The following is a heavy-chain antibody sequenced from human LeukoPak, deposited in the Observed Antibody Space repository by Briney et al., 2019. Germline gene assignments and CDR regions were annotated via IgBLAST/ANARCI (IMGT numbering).Heavy chain of an antibody. J-gene: IGHJ4*02. CDR1: GFIFGDNT. V-gene: IGHV3-43*01. D-gene: IGHD7-27*01. Sequence: GGSLRLSCAASGFIFGDNTMHWVRQAPGKGLEWVSLITSNGGATHYRDSVKGRFTISRDNSKNSLYLQMLNLRIGDTALYYCVKDSNWALDYWGQGTLVAVSS. CDR3: VKDSNWALDY. CDR2: ITSNGGAT.